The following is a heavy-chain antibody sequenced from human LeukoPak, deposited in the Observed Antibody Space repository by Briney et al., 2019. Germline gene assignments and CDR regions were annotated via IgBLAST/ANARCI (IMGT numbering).Heavy chain of an antibody. Sequence: PGGSLRLSCAASGFTFSSYWMSWVRQAPGKGLEWVANIKQDGSEKYYVDSVKGRFTISRDNAKNSLYLQMNSLRAEDTAVYYCARGRRWELRNFDYWGQGTLVTVSS. D-gene: IGHD1-26*01. CDR1: GFTFSSYW. J-gene: IGHJ4*02. CDR2: IKQDGSEK. V-gene: IGHV3-7*01. CDR3: ARGRRWELRNFDY.